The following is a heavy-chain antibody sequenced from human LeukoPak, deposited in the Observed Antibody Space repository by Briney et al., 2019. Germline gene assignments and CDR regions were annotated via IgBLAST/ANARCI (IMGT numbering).Heavy chain of an antibody. V-gene: IGHV1-2*06. CDR2: INPNSGGA. Sequence: GASVKVSCKASGYTFTGYYIHWVRQAPGQGLEWMGRINPNSGGADYAQKFQGRVTMTRDTSISTAYMELSSLRFDDTAVYYCARVGYGDNPTTFDHWGQGSLVIVSS. J-gene: IGHJ4*02. CDR3: ARVGYGDNPTTFDH. D-gene: IGHD4-17*01. CDR1: GYTFTGYY.